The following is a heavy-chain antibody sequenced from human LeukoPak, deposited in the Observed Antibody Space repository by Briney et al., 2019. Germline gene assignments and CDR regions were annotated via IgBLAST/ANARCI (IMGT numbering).Heavy chain of an antibody. D-gene: IGHD3-16*02. J-gene: IGHJ3*02. Sequence: GGSLRLSCAASGFTFSSYSMSWVRQAPGKGLEWVANIKQDGSETYYVDSVKGRFTISRDNAKNSLYLQMNSLRAEDTAVYYCARADYDYVWGSYRSDAFDIWGQGTMVTVSS. V-gene: IGHV3-7*01. CDR1: GFTFSSYS. CDR2: IKQDGSET. CDR3: ARADYDYVWGSYRSDAFDI.